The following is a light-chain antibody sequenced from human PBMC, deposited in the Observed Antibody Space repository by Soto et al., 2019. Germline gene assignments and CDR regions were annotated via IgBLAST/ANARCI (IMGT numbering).Light chain of an antibody. Sequence: IQMTECQYSLSASLGDRFTITCRASQGISSWLAWYQQKPGKAPKLLIYAASSLQSGVPSRFSGSGSGTDFTLTISSLQPEDFATYYCQQANSFPITFGQGTRLEIK. CDR3: QQANSFPIT. J-gene: IGKJ5*01. V-gene: IGKV1-12*01. CDR1: QGISSW. CDR2: AAS.